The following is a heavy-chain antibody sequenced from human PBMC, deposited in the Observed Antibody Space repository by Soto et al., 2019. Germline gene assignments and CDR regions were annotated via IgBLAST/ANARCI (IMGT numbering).Heavy chain of an antibody. Sequence: NPSETLSLTCTVSGGSISSGGYYWSWIRQHPGKGLEWIGYIYYSGSTYYNPSLKSRVTISVDTSKNQFSLKLSSVTAADTAVYYCAGYSGYDYYYYYGMDVWGQGTTVTVSS. CDR1: GGSISSGGYY. CDR3: AGYSGYDYYYYYGMDV. J-gene: IGHJ6*02. D-gene: IGHD5-12*01. CDR2: IYYSGST. V-gene: IGHV4-31*03.